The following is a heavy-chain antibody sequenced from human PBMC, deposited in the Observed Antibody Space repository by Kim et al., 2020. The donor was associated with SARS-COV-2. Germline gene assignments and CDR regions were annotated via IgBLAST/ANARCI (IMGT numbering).Heavy chain of an antibody. Sequence: GGSLRLSCAASGFTFSSYAMSWVRQAPGKGLEWVSAISGSGGSTYYADSVKGRFTISRDNSKNTLYLQMNSLRAEDTAVYYCAPLYDSSGYYFDAFDIWGQGTMVTVSS. CDR1: GFTFSSYA. D-gene: IGHD3-22*01. J-gene: IGHJ3*02. CDR3: APLYDSSGYYFDAFDI. CDR2: ISGSGGST. V-gene: IGHV3-23*01.